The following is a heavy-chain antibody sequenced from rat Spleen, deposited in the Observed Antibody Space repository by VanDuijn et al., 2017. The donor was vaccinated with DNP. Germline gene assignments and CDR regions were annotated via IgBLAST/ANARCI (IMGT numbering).Heavy chain of an antibody. V-gene: IGHV3-1*01. CDR1: GSSITSNY. CDR3: ARWTRYFDY. Sequence: EVQLQESGSGLVKPSQSLSLTCSVTGSSITSNYWGWIRQFPGNKMEYIGHISYSGRTDYNPSLKSRTSITRDTSRNHFFLHLISVTTEDTATYYCARWTRYFDYWGQGVMVTVSS. D-gene: IGHD1-7*01. J-gene: IGHJ2*01. CDR2: ISYSGRT.